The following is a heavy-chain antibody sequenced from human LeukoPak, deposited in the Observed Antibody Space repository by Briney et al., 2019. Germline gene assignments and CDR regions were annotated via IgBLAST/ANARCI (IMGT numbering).Heavy chain of an antibody. J-gene: IGHJ4*02. CDR2: IIPIFGTA. D-gene: IGHD1-26*01. CDR3: ARPPGVGATRYYFDY. Sequence: ASVKVSCKASGGTFSSYAISWVRQAPGQGLEWMGGIIPIFGTANYAQKFQGRVTITADESTSTAYMELSSLRSEDTAVYYCARPPGVGATRYYFDYWGQGTLVTVSS. CDR1: GGTFSSYA. V-gene: IGHV1-69*13.